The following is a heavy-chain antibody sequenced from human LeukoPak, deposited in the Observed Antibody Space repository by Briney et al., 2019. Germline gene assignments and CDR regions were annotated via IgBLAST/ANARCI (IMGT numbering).Heavy chain of an antibody. CDR1: GFTFSSYW. Sequence: GGSLRLSCAASGFTFSSYWMSWVRQAPGKGLEWVANIKQDGSEKYYVDSVKGRFTISRDNAKNSLYLQMNSLRAEDTAVYYCARDLHCGGDCYPLTYWGQGTMVTVSS. J-gene: IGHJ4*02. V-gene: IGHV3-7*01. CDR2: IKQDGSEK. D-gene: IGHD2-21*01. CDR3: ARDLHCGGDCYPLTY.